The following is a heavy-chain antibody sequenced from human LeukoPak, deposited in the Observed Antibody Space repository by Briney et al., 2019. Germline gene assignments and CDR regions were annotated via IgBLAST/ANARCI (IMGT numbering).Heavy chain of an antibody. CDR1: GGSISSHY. CDR3: ARDLGYSSSSGALDI. Sequence: SETLSLTCTVSGGSISSHYWSWIRQPPGKGLEWIGYIYYSGSTNYNPSLKSRVTISVDTSKNQFSLKLSSVTAADTAVYYCARDLGYSSSSGALDIWGQGTMVTVSS. D-gene: IGHD6-6*01. J-gene: IGHJ3*02. V-gene: IGHV4-59*11. CDR2: IYYSGST.